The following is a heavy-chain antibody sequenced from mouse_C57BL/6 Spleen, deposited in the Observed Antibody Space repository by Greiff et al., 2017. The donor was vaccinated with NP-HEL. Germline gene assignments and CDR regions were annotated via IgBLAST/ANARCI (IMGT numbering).Heavy chain of an antibody. D-gene: IGHD1-1*01. CDR1: GFTFSSYA. CDR2: ISSGGDYI. CDR3: TRGPVVGAMDY. V-gene: IGHV5-9-1*02. Sequence: EVQGVESGEGLVKPGGSLKLSCAASGFTFSSYAMSWVRQTPEKRLEWVAYISSGGDYIYYADTVKGRFTISRDNARNTLYLQMSSLKSEDTAMYYCTRGPVVGAMDYWGQGTSVTVSS. J-gene: IGHJ4*01.